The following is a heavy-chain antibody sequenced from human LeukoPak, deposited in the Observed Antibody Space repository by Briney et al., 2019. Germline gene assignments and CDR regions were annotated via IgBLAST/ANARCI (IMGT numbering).Heavy chain of an antibody. J-gene: IGHJ4*02. Sequence: KPSETLSLTCTVSGGSMTSYYWSWIRQPPGKGLEWIGYVYHSGSTSYNPSLKSRVTISVDTSKNQFSLKVSSVTAADTAVYYCARANPNWNPPDYCGQGTLVTVSS. CDR2: VYHSGST. CDR3: ARANPNWNPPDY. CDR1: GGSMTSYY. D-gene: IGHD1-1*01. V-gene: IGHV4-59*08.